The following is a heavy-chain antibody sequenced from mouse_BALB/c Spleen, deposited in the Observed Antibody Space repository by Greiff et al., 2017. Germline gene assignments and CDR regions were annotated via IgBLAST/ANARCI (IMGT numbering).Heavy chain of an antibody. V-gene: IGHV2-9*02. D-gene: IGHD2-14*01. CDR3: ARDPLYRYDGYFDV. CDR1: GFSLTSYG. CDR2: IWAGGST. Sequence: VQLQQSGPGLVAPSQSLSITCTVSGFSLTSYGVHWVRQPPGKGLEWLGVIWAGGSTNYNSALMSRLSISKDNSKSQVFLKMNSLQTDDTAMYYCARDPLYRYDGYFDVWGAGTTVTVSS. J-gene: IGHJ1*01.